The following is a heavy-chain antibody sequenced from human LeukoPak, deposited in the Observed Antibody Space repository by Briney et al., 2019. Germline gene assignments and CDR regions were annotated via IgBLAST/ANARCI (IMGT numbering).Heavy chain of an antibody. CDR1: GYSFTSYW. D-gene: IGHD6-13*01. CDR2: IRQDGGEK. Sequence: PGESLMISCKGSGYSFTSYWIGWVRQAPGKGLEWVASIRQDGGEKSYVDSVKGRFTISRDNTKSSLYLQINSLRAEDTAVYYCARDGTAAGLYFDLWGQGTLVTVSS. CDR3: ARDGTAAGLYFDL. V-gene: IGHV3-7*01. J-gene: IGHJ4*01.